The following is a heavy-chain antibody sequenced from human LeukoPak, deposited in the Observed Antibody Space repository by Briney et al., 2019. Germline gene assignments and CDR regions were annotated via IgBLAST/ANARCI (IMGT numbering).Heavy chain of an antibody. D-gene: IGHD4-23*01. CDR1: GYTFTSYD. V-gene: IGHV1-8*03. J-gene: IGHJ3*02. CDR3: ARGGDGGNFGVGDAFDI. CDR2: MNPNSGNT. Sequence: ASVKVPCKASGYTFTSYDINWVRQATGQGLEWMGWMNPNSGNTGYAQKFQGRVTITRNTSISTAYMELSSLRSEDTAVYYCARGGDGGNFGVGDAFDIWGQGTMVTVSS.